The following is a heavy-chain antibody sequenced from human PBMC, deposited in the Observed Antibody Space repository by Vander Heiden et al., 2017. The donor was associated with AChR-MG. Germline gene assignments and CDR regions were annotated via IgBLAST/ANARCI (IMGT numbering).Heavy chain of an antibody. D-gene: IGHD2-15*01. J-gene: IGHJ5*02. CDR3: ARGPLPAPRRRYCSGGSCSKAYWFDP. Sequence: QVQLVQSGAEVKKPGASVKVSCKASGYTFTSYDINWVRQATGQGLEWMGWMNPNSGNTGYAQKFQGRVTMTRNTSISTAYMELSSLRSEDTAVYYCARGPLPAPRRRYCSGGSCSKAYWFDPWGQGTLVTVSS. CDR2: MNPNSGNT. CDR1: GYTFTSYD. V-gene: IGHV1-8*01.